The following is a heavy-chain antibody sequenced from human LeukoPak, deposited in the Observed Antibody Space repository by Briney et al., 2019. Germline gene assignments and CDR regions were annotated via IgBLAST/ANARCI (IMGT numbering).Heavy chain of an antibody. CDR3: ARIDAFDI. CDR1: GFTFSNYN. CDR2: ISSKGSYT. Sequence: GGSLRLSCAASGFTFSNYNMNWVRQAPGKGLEWVSYISSKGSYTYYADSVKGRFTISRDNAKNSLYLQMNSLRAEDTAVYYCARIDAFDIWGQGTMVTVSS. J-gene: IGHJ3*02. V-gene: IGHV3-21*06.